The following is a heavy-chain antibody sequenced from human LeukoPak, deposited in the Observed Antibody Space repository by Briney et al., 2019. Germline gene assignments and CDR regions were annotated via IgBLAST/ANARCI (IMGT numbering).Heavy chain of an antibody. J-gene: IGHJ5*02. CDR3: ARSGGPGTYHQLRYNCFDP. CDR2: ITTISHHI. D-gene: IGHD2-15*01. V-gene: IGHV3-21*01. CDR1: GFTHSDYH. Sequence: GGPLSLFCAASGFTHSDYHMNWVRQAPGKGLDWLSSITTISHHIYYAGAVRGRFTISRDNAKNSLYLQMNSLRGEDTAVYYCARSGGPGTYHQLRYNCFDPCGHGTLVTVSS.